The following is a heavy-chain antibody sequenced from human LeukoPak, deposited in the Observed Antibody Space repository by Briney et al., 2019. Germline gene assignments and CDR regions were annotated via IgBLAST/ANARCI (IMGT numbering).Heavy chain of an antibody. CDR1: GYTFTSYY. CDR3: AREGYYYGSGSYYRFGMDV. J-gene: IGHJ6*02. CDR2: INPSGGST. Sequence: GASVKVSCKASGYTFTSYYMHWVRQAPGQGLEWMGIINPSGGSTSYAQKFQGRVTMTRDTSTRTVYMELSSLRSEDTAVYYCAREGYYYGSGSYYRFGMDVWGQGTTVTVSS. V-gene: IGHV1-46*01. D-gene: IGHD3-10*01.